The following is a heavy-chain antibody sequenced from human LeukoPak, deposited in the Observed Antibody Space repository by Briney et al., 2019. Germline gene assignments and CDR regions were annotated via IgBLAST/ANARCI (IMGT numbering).Heavy chain of an antibody. CDR2: IYSGGST. D-gene: IGHD4-23*01. CDR1: GFNVRSNY. CDR3: ARKLLSPAAPFDY. Sequence: GGSLRLSCVASGFNVRSNYMSWVRQAPGQGLEWVSVIYSGGSTYYAKSVEGRFTISRDNSKNTLYLQMNSLRVEDTAVYYCARKLLSPAAPFDYWGPGTLVTVSS. J-gene: IGHJ4*02. V-gene: IGHV3-53*01.